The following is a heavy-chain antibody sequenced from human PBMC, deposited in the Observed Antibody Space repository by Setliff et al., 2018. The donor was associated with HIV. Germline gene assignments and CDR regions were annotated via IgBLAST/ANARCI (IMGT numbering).Heavy chain of an antibody. D-gene: IGHD2-8*02. CDR1: GGSFSGYC. Sequence: SETLSLTCAVYGGSFSGYCWSWIRQPPGKGLEWIGEIQHSGRINYNPSLRSRVTTSVDTSKNQFSLRLSSVSAADTAVYYCARVSKTYWYSIPRDYYHHMDVWGKGTTVTVSS. CDR2: IQHSGRI. J-gene: IGHJ6*03. V-gene: IGHV4-34*01. CDR3: ARVSKTYWYSIPRDYYHHMDV.